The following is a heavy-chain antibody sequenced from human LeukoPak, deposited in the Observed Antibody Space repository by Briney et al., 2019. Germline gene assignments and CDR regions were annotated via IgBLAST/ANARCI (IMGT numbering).Heavy chain of an antibody. CDR2: INHSGST. CDR1: GGSFSGYY. V-gene: IGHV4-34*01. CDR3: ARAPVVAATLSGDWFDP. D-gene: IGHD2-15*01. J-gene: IGHJ5*02. Sequence: SETLSLTCAVYGGSFSGYYWSWIRQPPGKGLEWIGEINHSGSTNYNPSLKSRVTMSVDTSKNQFSLKLSSVTAADTAVYYCARAPVVAATLSGDWFDPWGQGTLVTVSS.